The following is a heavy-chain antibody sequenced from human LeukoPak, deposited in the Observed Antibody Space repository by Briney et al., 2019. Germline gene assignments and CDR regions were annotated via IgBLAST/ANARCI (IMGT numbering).Heavy chain of an antibody. Sequence: GGSLRLSCAASGFTFSSYAMHWVRQAPGKGLEYVSAISSNGGSTYYANSVKGRFTISRDNSKNTLYLQMGSLRAEDTAVYYCARDGVGSGSYNDYWXXXTLVTVSS. V-gene: IGHV3-64*01. CDR2: ISSNGGST. CDR3: ARDGVGSGSYNDY. CDR1: GFTFSSYA. J-gene: IGHJ4*01. D-gene: IGHD3-10*01.